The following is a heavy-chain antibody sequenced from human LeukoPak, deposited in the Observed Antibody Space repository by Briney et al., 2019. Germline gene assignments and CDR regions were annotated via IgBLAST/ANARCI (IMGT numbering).Heavy chain of an antibody. V-gene: IGHV3-53*01. CDR3: AKDPRYCSSTSCVDY. J-gene: IGHJ4*02. CDR2: IDSGGST. D-gene: IGHD2-2*01. CDR1: GFTVSSNY. Sequence: GGSLRLSCAASGFTVSSNYMSWVRQAPGRGLEWVSVIDSGGSTYYADSVKGRFTISRDNSRNTLYLQMNSLRAEDTAVYYCAKDPRYCSSTSCVDYWGQGTLVTVSS.